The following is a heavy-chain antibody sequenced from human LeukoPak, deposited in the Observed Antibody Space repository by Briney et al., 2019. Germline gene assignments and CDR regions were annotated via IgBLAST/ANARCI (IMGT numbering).Heavy chain of an antibody. CDR3: ARARIAAAGTRVLGYYYGMDV. CDR2: TYYRSKWYN. D-gene: IGHD6-13*01. J-gene: IGHJ6*02. CDR1: GDSVSSNSAA. V-gene: IGHV6-1*01. Sequence: SQALSLTCAISGDSVSSNSAAWNWIRQSPSRGLEWLGRTYYRSKWYNDYAVSVKSRITINPDPSKNQFSLQLNSVTPEDTAVYYCARARIAAAGTRVLGYYYGMDVWGQGTTVTVSS.